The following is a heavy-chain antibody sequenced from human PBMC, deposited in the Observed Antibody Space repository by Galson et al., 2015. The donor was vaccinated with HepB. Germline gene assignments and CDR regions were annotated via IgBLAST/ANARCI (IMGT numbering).Heavy chain of an antibody. CDR2: ISRAGDTS. J-gene: IGHJ4*02. CDR3: VRGTTAPDY. Sequence: SLRLSCAASGFTFSNYGMSWVRQAPGKGLECVAAISRAGDTSDYAESVKGRFTVSRDSSKSTLYLQMNGLRAEDTARYYCVRGTTAPDYWAQCTLVTVSS. V-gene: IGHV3-23*01. D-gene: IGHD2/OR15-2a*01. CDR1: GFTFSNYG.